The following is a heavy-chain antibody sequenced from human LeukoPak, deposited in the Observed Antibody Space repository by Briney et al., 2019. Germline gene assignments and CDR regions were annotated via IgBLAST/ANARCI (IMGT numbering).Heavy chain of an antibody. CDR1: DGSISSNY. CDR3: AGGGLVRGTGTVYPDY. Sequence: RASETLSLTCTVSDGSISSNYWNWIRQPPGKGLEWIAYIHHSGSTNYNPSLKSRVTLSVEMSKDQFSLTLTSVTAADTAVYYCAGGGLVRGTGTVYPDYWGQGTLVTVSS. J-gene: IGHJ4*02. CDR2: IHHSGST. V-gene: IGHV4-59*08. D-gene: IGHD3-16*01.